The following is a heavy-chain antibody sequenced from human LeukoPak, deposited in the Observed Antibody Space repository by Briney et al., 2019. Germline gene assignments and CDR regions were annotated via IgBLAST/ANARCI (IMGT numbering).Heavy chain of an antibody. CDR1: GFTFSSYG. D-gene: IGHD3-10*01. CDR2: ISYDGSDE. CDR3: AKDDKASLWPSFYYYYYGMDV. Sequence: GGSLRLSCAASGFTFSSYGMHWVRQAPGKGLEWVAVISYDGSDEYYADSVKGRFTISRDNSKNTLYLQMNSLRAEDTAVYYCAKDDKASLWPSFYYYYYGMDVWGQGTTVTVSS. J-gene: IGHJ6*02. V-gene: IGHV3-30*18.